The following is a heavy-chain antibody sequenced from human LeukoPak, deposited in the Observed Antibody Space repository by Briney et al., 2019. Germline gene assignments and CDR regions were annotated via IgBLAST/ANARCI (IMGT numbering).Heavy chain of an antibody. CDR3: ARVGITMVRGVTLDPNYYYYMDV. V-gene: IGHV1-18*01. CDR1: GYTFTSYG. D-gene: IGHD3-10*01. CDR2: ISTCNGNT. Sequence: ASVKVSCKASGYTFTSYGISWVRQAPGQGLEWMGWISTCNGNTNYAQNLQGRVTMTTDTSTSTAYMELRSLRSDDTAVYYCARVGITMVRGVTLDPNYYYYMDVWGKGTTVTVSS. J-gene: IGHJ6*03.